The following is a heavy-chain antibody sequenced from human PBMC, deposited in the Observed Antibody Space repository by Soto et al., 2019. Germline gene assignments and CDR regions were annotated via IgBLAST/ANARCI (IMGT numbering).Heavy chain of an antibody. V-gene: IGHV4-34*01. D-gene: IGHD6-19*01. CDR2: INHSGST. Sequence: QVQLQQWGAGLLKPSETLSLTCAVYGGSFSGYYWSWIRQPPGKGLEWIGEINHSGSTNYNPSLKSRAPIQEDTSKNQFSRRRGPVPAPDTVVFSGGGAVAIGWSFGPNTSTTGWTAGGKGT. CDR3: GGAVAIGWSFGPNTSTTGWTA. J-gene: IGHJ6*03. CDR1: GGSFSGYY.